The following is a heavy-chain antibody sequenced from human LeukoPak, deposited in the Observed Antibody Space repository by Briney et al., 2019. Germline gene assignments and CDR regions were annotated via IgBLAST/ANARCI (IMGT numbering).Heavy chain of an antibody. CDR3: ARRAYSAAYWKHFDY. CDR1: GGSISSYY. D-gene: IGHD1-1*01. CDR2: IYYSGST. Sequence: SETLSPTCTVSGGSISSYYWSWIRQPPGKGLEWIGYIYYSGSTNYNPSLKSRVTISVDTSKNQFSLKLNSVTAADTAVYFCARRAYSAAYWKHFDYWGQGTLVTVSS. V-gene: IGHV4-59*08. J-gene: IGHJ4*02.